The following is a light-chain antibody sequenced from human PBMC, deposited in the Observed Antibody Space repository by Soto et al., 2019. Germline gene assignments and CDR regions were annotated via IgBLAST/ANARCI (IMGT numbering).Light chain of an antibody. J-gene: IGKJ5*01. V-gene: IGKV3-15*01. CDR1: QSVSRN. CDR2: GAS. CDR3: QQYNNWLIT. Sequence: EIVMTHSPSTLSVSPGLRPNLSCMASQSVSRNLAWYQKKTGQAPRLLIYGASTRATGIPARLSGSGYGTELTITISSMKYEDFEVYYCQQYNNWLITFGQGTRLEIK.